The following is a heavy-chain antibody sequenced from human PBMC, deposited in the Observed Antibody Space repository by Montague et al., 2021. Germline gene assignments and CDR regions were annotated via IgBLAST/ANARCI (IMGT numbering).Heavy chain of an antibody. V-gene: IGHV4-39*01. Sequence: SETLSLTCTASGGSISSASYYWGWIRQPPGKGLEFIGVIYYNGTTYHNPSLKSRVTMSMDTSKNQFSLKLSSVTAADTAVYYCARSLYCRGGSCYSGFDPWGQGTLVTASS. J-gene: IGHJ5*02. CDR2: IYYNGTT. D-gene: IGHD2-15*01. CDR3: ARSLYCRGGSCYSGFDP. CDR1: GGSISSASYY.